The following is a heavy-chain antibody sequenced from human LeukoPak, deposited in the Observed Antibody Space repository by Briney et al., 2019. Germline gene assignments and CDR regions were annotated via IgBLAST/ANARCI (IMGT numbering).Heavy chain of an antibody. J-gene: IGHJ4*02. V-gene: IGHV1-3*01. Sequence: GASVKVSCKASGYTFTSYARHWVRQAPGQRLEWMGWINAGNGNTKYSQKFQGRVTITRDTSASTAYMELSSLRSEDTAVYYCARPRDLYYGSGSYLDYWGQGTLVSVSS. CDR3: ARPRDLYYGSGSYLDY. D-gene: IGHD3-10*01. CDR2: INAGNGNT. CDR1: GYTFTSYA.